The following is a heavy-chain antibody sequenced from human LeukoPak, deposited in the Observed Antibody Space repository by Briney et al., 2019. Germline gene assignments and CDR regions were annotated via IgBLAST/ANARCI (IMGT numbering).Heavy chain of an antibody. CDR2: IIPIFGTA. CDR3: ARDRNPGEINIMDV. J-gene: IGHJ6*04. D-gene: IGHD3-10*01. CDR1: GGTFSSYA. V-gene: IGHV1-69*06. Sequence: ASVKVSCTASGGTFSSYAISWVRQAPGQGLEWMGGIIPIFGTANYAQKFQGRVTIIADKSTSTAYMELSSLRSEDTAVYYCARDRNPGEINIMDVWGKGTTVTVSS.